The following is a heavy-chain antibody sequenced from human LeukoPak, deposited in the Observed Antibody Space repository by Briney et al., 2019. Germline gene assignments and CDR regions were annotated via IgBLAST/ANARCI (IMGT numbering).Heavy chain of an antibody. CDR3: AKGVFMVRGIIGDAFDI. J-gene: IGHJ3*02. V-gene: IGHV3-30*18. CDR2: ISYDGSNK. CDR1: GFTFSSYG. D-gene: IGHD3-10*01. Sequence: QPGGSLRLSCAASGFTFSSYGMHWVRQAPGKGLEWVAVISYDGSNKYYADSVKGRFTISRDNSKNTLYLQMNSLRAEDTAVYYCAKGVFMVRGIIGDAFDIWGQGTMVTVSS.